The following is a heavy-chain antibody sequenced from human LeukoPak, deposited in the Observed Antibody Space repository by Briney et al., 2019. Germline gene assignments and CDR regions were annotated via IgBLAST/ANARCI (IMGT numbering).Heavy chain of an antibody. D-gene: IGHD4-17*01. CDR3: ARDRRTMTTCDY. J-gene: IGHJ4*02. CDR1: GFTVSSNY. CDR2: ISSSSSYI. Sequence: GGSLRLSCAASGFTVSSNYMNWVRQAPGKGLEWVSSISSSSSYIYYADSVKGRFTISRDNAKNSLYLQMNSLRAEDTAVYYCARDRRTMTTCDYWGQGSLVTVSS. V-gene: IGHV3-21*01.